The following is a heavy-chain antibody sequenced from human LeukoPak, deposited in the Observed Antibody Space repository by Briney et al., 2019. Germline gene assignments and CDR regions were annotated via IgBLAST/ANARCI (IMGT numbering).Heavy chain of an antibody. CDR2: ITNSGGDT. V-gene: IGHV3-23*01. J-gene: IGHJ4*02. CDR1: GFTFSSYA. CDR3: AKGSAPRRPYYFDY. Sequence: PGGSLRLSCAASGFTFSSYAMSWVRQAPGEGLEWVSAITNSGGDTYHADSVKGRFTISRDNSKNTLYLQMNSLRAEDTAVYYCAKGSAPRRPYYFDYWGQGTLVTVSS. D-gene: IGHD4/OR15-4a*01.